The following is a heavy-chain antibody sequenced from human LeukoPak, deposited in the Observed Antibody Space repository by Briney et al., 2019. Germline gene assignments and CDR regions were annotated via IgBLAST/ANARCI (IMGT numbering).Heavy chain of an antibody. CDR1: GGSFSGYY. D-gene: IGHD3/OR15-3a*01. CDR3: ARRGGAFFGPDY. V-gene: IGHV4-34*01. CDR2: INHSGST. Sequence: PSETLSLTCAVYGGSFSGYYWSWLSQPPGKGLEWIGEINHSGSTNYNPSLKSRVTISVDTSKNQFSLKLSSVTAADTAVYYCARRGGAFFGPDYWGQGTLVTVSS. J-gene: IGHJ4*02.